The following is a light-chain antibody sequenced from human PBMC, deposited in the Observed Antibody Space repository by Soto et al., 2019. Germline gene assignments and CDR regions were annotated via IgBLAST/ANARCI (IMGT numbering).Light chain of an antibody. V-gene: IGKV3-20*01. J-gene: IGKJ4*01. CDR3: QQSGSSPPVT. CDR1: QTVSSSY. CDR2: GPS. Sequence: EIVLTQSPGTLSLSPGERVTLSCRASQTVSSSYLAWYQQKPGQAPRLLIYGPSIRATGIPDRFSGSGSGTDFSLTITRLEPEDFAVYYCQQSGSSPPVTFGGGTKVEIK.